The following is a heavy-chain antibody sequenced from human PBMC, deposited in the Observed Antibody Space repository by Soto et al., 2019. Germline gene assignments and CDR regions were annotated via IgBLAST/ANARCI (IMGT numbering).Heavy chain of an antibody. CDR1: GGSISSGGYY. D-gene: IGHD2-15*01. Sequence: QVQLQESGPGLVKPSQTLSLTCTVSGGSISSGGYYWSWIRQHPGKGLVWVARIHYDGISNAYADSVKGRFTISRDNAKNTVYLQMNSLRTEDTAVYYCARDGPEDWVEASGFDYWGQGTPVTVSS. J-gene: IGHJ4*02. CDR3: ARDGPEDWVEASGFDY. CDR2: IHYDGISN. V-gene: IGHV4-31*03.